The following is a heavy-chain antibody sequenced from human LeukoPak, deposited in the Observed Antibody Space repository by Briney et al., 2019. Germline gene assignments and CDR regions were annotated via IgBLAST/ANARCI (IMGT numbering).Heavy chain of an antibody. J-gene: IGHJ5*02. Sequence: GGSLRLSCAAFGFTFDDYTMSWVRQAPGKGLEWVAKMKEDGSDIHYVDSVRGRFSISRDNAKDSLYLQMNSLRGDDTAVYYFARGGAVAGRFDPWGQGTQVTVSS. CDR1: GFTFDDYT. D-gene: IGHD6-19*01. V-gene: IGHV3-7*01. CDR3: ARGGAVAGRFDP. CDR2: MKEDGSDI.